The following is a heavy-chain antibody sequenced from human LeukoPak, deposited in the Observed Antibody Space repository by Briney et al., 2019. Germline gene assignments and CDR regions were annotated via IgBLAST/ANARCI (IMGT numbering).Heavy chain of an antibody. CDR1: GYSFTSYW. V-gene: IGHV5-51*01. CDR3: ARHPNTYSSGWYVDY. J-gene: IGHJ4*02. Sequence: GESLKISCKGSGYSFTSYWIGWVRQMPGKGLEWMGIIYPGDSDTRYSPSFQGQVTISADKSISSAYLQWSSLKASDTAMYYCARHPNTYSSGWYVDYWGQGTLVTVSS. CDR2: IYPGDSDT. D-gene: IGHD6-19*01.